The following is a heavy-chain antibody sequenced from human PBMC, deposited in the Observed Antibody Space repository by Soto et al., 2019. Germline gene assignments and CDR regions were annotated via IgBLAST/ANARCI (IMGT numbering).Heavy chain of an antibody. D-gene: IGHD2-2*01. CDR1: GYTFSNFY. CDR3: ARGIVRRGSRGYNYYYYMDV. CDR2: IDPSVGST. V-gene: IGHV1-46*03. Sequence: ASVKVSCKASGYTFSNFYMHWVRQAPGQGLEWMGIIDPSVGSTDYAQSFQGRVTMTRDTSTSTVYMELSNLRSEDTAVYYCARGIVRRGSRGYNYYYYMDVWGKGTTVTVAS. J-gene: IGHJ6*03.